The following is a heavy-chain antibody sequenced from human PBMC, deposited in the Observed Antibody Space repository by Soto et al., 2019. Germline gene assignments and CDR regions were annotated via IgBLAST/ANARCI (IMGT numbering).Heavy chain of an antibody. J-gene: IGHJ6*02. Sequence: GGSLRLSCAASGFTFSSYGMHWVRQAPGKGLEWVAVIWYDGSNKYYADSVKGRFTISRDNSKNTLYLQMNSLRAEDTAVYYCAREASYYDFLMVVHYYYGMDVWGQGTTVTVSS. CDR3: AREASYYDFLMVVHYYYGMDV. D-gene: IGHD3-9*01. V-gene: IGHV3-33*01. CDR2: IWYDGSNK. CDR1: GFTFSSYG.